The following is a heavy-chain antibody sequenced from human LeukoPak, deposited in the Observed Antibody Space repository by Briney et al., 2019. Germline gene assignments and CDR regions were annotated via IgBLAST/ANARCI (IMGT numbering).Heavy chain of an antibody. CDR3: AKDRGNSGWYLYFDS. J-gene: IGHJ4*02. D-gene: IGHD6-19*01. Sequence: SGGSPRLSCAASGFRFDDYTMHWVRQRPGRGLEWVSFIDWDGSITHYADSLKGRFAVSRDNTKNSLYLQMNSLRTDDSGLYYCAKDRGNSGWYLYFDSWGQGTLVTVSS. CDR2: IDWDGSIT. CDR1: GFRFDDYT. V-gene: IGHV3-43*01.